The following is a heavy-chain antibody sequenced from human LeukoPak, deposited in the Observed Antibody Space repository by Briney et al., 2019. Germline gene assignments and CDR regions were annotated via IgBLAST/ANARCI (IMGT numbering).Heavy chain of an antibody. V-gene: IGHV3-21*01. J-gene: IGHJ4*02. CDR1: GFTFSIYA. CDR3: ARWDDLFLIDF. CDR2: ISTSSSSK. D-gene: IGHD3-9*01. Sequence: PGGSLRLSCAASGFTFSIYAMTWVRQTPGKGLEWVSSISTSSSSKYYADSVKGRFTISRDNAKNSLDLQMNSLRAEDTAVYYCARWDDLFLIDFWGQGTLVTVSS.